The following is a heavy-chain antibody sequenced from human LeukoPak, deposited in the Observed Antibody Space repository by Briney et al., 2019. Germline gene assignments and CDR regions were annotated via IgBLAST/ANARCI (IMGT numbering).Heavy chain of an antibody. D-gene: IGHD4/OR15-4a*01. CDR3: ARGASLYYYYMDV. CDR1: GFTFSSYE. CDR2: ISSSGSTI. V-gene: IGHV3-48*03. Sequence: GGSLRLSCAASGFTFSSYEMNWVRQAPGKGLEWVSYISSSGSTIYYADSVKGRFTISRDNSKNTLYLQMNSLRAEDTAEYYCARGASLYYYYMDVWGKGTTVTISS. J-gene: IGHJ6*03.